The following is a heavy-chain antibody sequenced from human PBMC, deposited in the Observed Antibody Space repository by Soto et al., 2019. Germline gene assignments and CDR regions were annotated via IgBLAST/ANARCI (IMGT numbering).Heavy chain of an antibody. CDR3: ARANYDFWSGYPYYYYGMDV. J-gene: IGHJ6*02. CDR1: GYTFTSYD. Sequence: ASVKVSCNASGYTFTSYDINWVRQATGQGLEWMGWMNPNSGNTGYAQKFQGRVTMTRNTSISTAYMELSSLRSEDTAVYYCARANYDFWSGYPYYYYGMDVWGQGTTVTVSS. D-gene: IGHD3-3*01. V-gene: IGHV1-8*01. CDR2: MNPNSGNT.